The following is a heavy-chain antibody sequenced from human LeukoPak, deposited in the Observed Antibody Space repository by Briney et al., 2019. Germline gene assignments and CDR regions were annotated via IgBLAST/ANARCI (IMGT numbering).Heavy chain of an antibody. CDR1: GGSFSNHF. CDR3: AREDSGSYYNFYYFYMDV. Sequence: SETPSLTCSVSGGSFSNHFWSWVRQPAGKGLEWIGRIYPSGNTNYNPSLKSRVTLSVDTSKTQFYLSLSSVTAADTAVYYCAREDSGSYYNFYYFYMDVWGKGTTVTISS. D-gene: IGHD3-10*01. V-gene: IGHV4-4*07. J-gene: IGHJ6*03. CDR2: IYPSGNT.